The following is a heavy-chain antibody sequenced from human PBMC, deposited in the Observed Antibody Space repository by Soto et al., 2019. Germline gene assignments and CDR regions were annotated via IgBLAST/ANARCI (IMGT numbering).Heavy chain of an antibody. CDR1: GVTFSSYG. D-gene: IGHD2-15*01. CDR3: AKEYGYCSGGSCYVRQIPSGNYGMDV. V-gene: IGHV3-30*18. CDR2: ISYDGSNK. J-gene: IGHJ6*02. Sequence: GGSLRLSCAASGVTFSSYGMHWVRQAPGKGLEWVAVISYDGSNKYYADSVKGRFTISRDNSKNTLYLQMNSLRAEDTAVYYCAKEYGYCSGGSCYVRQIPSGNYGMDVWGQGTTVTVSS.